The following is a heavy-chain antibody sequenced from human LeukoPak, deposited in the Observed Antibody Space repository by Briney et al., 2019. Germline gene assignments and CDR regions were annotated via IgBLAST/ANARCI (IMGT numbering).Heavy chain of an antibody. Sequence: ASVKVSCKASGYIFTAYYIHWRRQAPGQGLEWMGWINPNSGGTSFALNFQGRVTLTRDTSISTVYMELSRLRSDDTAVYYCARDLSGGALGAFDIWGQGTMVTVSS. CDR3: ARDLSGGALGAFDI. J-gene: IGHJ3*02. D-gene: IGHD2-15*01. CDR2: INPNSGGT. V-gene: IGHV1-2*02. CDR1: GYIFTAYY.